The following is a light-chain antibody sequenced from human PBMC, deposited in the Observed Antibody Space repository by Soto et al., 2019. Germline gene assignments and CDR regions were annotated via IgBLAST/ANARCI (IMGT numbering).Light chain of an antibody. CDR1: SSDIGDYDY. J-gene: IGLJ2*01. CDR2: DVT. CDR3: CSYTDIALDVV. V-gene: IGLV2-14*01. Sequence: QSVLTQPASVSGSPGQSITISCTGTSSDIGDYDYVSWYQHLPGKAPKLLIFDVTHRPSGVSDRFSGSKSSNTASLTISGVRPEDEADYYCCSYTDIALDVVFGGGTKVTVL.